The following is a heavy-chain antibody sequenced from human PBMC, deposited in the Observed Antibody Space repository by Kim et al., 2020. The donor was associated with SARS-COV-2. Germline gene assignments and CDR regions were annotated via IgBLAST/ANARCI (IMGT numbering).Heavy chain of an antibody. J-gene: IGHJ6*02. CDR2: ISSSSSYI. V-gene: IGHV3-21*01. CDR3: ARGLSYGDYVGHYYYGMDV. D-gene: IGHD4-17*01. Sequence: GGSLRLSCAASGFTFSSYSMNWVRQAPGKGLEWVSSISSSSSYIYYADSVKGRFTISRDNAKNSLYLQMNSLRAEDTAVYYCARGLSYGDYVGHYYYGMDVWGQGTTVTVSS. CDR1: GFTFSSYS.